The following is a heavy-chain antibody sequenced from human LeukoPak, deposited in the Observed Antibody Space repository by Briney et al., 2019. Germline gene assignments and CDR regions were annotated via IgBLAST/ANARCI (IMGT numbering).Heavy chain of an antibody. CDR2: IGSSGSTV. J-gene: IGHJ3*02. CDR3: ARDTLEYSNSPDALDI. D-gene: IGHD4-23*01. V-gene: IGHV3-48*03. Sequence: PGGSLRLSCAASGFTFSSYEMNWVRQAPGMGLEWVSYIGSSGSTVYYADSVKGRFTISRDNAKNSLYMQMESLRDEDTAIYYCARDTLEYSNSPDALDIWGQGTMVTVSS. CDR1: GFTFSSYE.